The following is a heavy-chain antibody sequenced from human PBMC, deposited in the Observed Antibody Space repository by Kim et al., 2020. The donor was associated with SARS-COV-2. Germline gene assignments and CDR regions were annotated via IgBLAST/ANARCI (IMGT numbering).Heavy chain of an antibody. J-gene: IGHJ4*02. Sequence: ADSVKGRFTISRDNSKNTLYLQMNSLRAEDTAVYYCATDRYGDHLYYFDYWGQGTLVTVSS. CDR3: ATDRYGDHLYYFDY. D-gene: IGHD4-17*01. V-gene: IGHV3-30*02.